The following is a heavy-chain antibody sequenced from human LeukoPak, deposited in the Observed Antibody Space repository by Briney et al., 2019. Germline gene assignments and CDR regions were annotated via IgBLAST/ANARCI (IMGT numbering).Heavy chain of an antibody. D-gene: IGHD4-17*01. J-gene: IGHJ5*02. V-gene: IGHV3-21*01. Sequence: GGSLRLSCAASGFTFSSYSMNWVRKAPGKGLEWVSSISSSSSYIYYADSVKGRFTISRDNAKNSLYLQMNSLRAEDTAVYYCARDRGEGFDPWGQGTLVTVSS. CDR3: ARDRGEGFDP. CDR2: ISSSSSYI. CDR1: GFTFSSYS.